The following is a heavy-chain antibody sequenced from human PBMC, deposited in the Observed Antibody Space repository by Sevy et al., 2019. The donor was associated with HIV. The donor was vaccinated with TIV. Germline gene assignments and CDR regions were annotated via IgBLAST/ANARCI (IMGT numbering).Heavy chain of an antibody. D-gene: IGHD3-22*01. CDR3: AKEGYESSGYYH. V-gene: IGHV3-23*01. J-gene: IGHJ5*02. CDR1: GLTFSSYA. Sequence: GGSLRLSCAASGLTFSSYAMTWVRQAPGKGLEWVSAISGSGGYTYYADSVKGRFTISRDNSKKTLDLQMHSLRAEDTAVYDCAKEGYESSGYYHWGQGTLVTVSS. CDR2: ISGSGGYT.